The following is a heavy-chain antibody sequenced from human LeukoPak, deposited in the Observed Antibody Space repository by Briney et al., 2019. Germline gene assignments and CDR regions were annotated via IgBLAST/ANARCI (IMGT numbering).Heavy chain of an antibody. CDR2: ISFDGSNQ. Sequence: PGGSLRLSCVPSGFTFSAYAMHWVRQAPGKGLEWVALISFDGSNQYYPDSVKCRFTISRDNSKNTLYLQMNSLRADDTAVYYCAKERYGDYAFDYWGQGTLVTVSS. D-gene: IGHD4-17*01. J-gene: IGHJ4*02. V-gene: IGHV3-30*18. CDR1: GFTFSAYA. CDR3: AKERYGDYAFDY.